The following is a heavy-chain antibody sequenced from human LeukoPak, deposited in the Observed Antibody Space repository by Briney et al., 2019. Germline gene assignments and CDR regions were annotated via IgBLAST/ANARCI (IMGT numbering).Heavy chain of an antibody. CDR3: ARGDYNWNDVVRLSGDY. D-gene: IGHD1-20*01. J-gene: IGHJ4*02. Sequence: GGSLRLSCAASGFTFDDYAMHWVRQVPGKGLEWVSLISWNGGSPYYADSVKGRFTISRDNSKNSLYLQMNSLRAEDTAVYYCARGDYNWNDVVRLSGDYWGQGTLVTVSS. CDR2: ISWNGGSP. CDR1: GFTFDDYA. V-gene: IGHV3-43D*03.